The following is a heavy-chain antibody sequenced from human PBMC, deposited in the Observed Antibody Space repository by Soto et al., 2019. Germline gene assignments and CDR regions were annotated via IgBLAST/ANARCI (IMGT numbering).Heavy chain of an antibody. CDR1: GFTFGNFC. Sequence: GGSLRLSCSDSGFTFGNFCIHWVRQAPGKGLEWVSAISGSGGSTYYADSVKGRFTISRDNSKNTLYLQMNSLRAEDTAVYYCAKDRVVPAANYYYGMDVWGQGTTVTVSS. V-gene: IGHV3-23*01. D-gene: IGHD2-2*01. CDR3: AKDRVVPAANYYYGMDV. CDR2: ISGSGGST. J-gene: IGHJ6*02.